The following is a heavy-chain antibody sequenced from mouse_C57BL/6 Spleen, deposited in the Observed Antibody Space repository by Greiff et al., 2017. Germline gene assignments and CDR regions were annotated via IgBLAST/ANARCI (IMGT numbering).Heavy chain of an antibody. Sequence: EVKLMESGGGLVKPGGSLKLSCAASGFTFSDYGMHWVRQAPEKGLEWVAYISSGSSTIYYADTVKGRFTISRDNAKNTLFLQVTSLRSEDTAMYYCAGKYLSWFAYWGQGPLVTVSA. D-gene: IGHD1-3*01. V-gene: IGHV5-17*01. CDR1: GFTFSDYG. CDR2: ISSGSSTI. J-gene: IGHJ3*01. CDR3: AGKYLSWFAY.